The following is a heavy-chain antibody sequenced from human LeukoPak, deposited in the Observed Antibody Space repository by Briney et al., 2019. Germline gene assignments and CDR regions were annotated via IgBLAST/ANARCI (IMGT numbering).Heavy chain of an antibody. Sequence: PGGSLRLSCAASGFTFSTYGMTWVRQAPGKGLEWVSSISGSGGSTYYADSVKGRVTVSRDNSKSTLFLQMNSLRAEDTAVYYCAKNLYCGGGSCYPSALGMDVWGQGTTVTVSS. CDR2: ISGSGGST. J-gene: IGHJ6*02. V-gene: IGHV3-23*01. CDR3: AKNLYCGGGSCYPSALGMDV. CDR1: GFTFSTYG. D-gene: IGHD2-15*01.